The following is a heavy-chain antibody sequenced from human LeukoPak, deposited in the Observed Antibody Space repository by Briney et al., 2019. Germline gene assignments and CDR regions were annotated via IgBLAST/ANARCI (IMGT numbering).Heavy chain of an antibody. D-gene: IGHD6-19*01. CDR2: IYTSGST. Sequence: SETLSLTCTVSGGSISSYYWSWIRQPAGKGLEWIGRIYTSGSTNYNPSLKSRVTMSVDTSKNQFSLKLSSVTAADTAVYYCARGGIAVAGTRRWYAFDTWGQGTMVTVSS. V-gene: IGHV4-4*07. CDR3: ARGGIAVAGTRRWYAFDT. CDR1: GGSISSYY. J-gene: IGHJ3*02.